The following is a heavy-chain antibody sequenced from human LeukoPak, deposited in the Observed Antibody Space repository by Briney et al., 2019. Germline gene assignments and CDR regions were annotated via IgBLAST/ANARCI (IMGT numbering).Heavy chain of an antibody. Sequence: SETLSLTCTVSGGSISSYYWSWIRQPPGKGLEWIGHIHSRVGTNYNPSIKSRVTISVDTFKNQFSLTLSSVTAADTAVYYCARVYDTSDYYFAFDIWGQGTKVTVSS. CDR2: IHSRVGT. D-gene: IGHD3-22*01. CDR1: GGSISSYY. J-gene: IGHJ3*02. CDR3: ARVYDTSDYYFAFDI. V-gene: IGHV4-59*08.